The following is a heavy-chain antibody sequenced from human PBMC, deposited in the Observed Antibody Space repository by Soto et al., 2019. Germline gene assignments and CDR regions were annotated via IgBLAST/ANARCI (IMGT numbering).Heavy chain of an antibody. D-gene: IGHD3-3*01. CDR2: IYWDDDK. CDR3: AHRVLRTVFGLVTTTAIYFDF. Sequence: QITLKESGPTVVKPTETLTLTCTFSGFSLTTSGVGGGWVRQSPGKAPEWLALIYWDDDKRYSTSLKSRLTITKDTSKHQVVLTMANVDPADTATYYCAHRVLRTVFGLVTTTAIYFDFWGQGTPVVVSS. J-gene: IGHJ4*02. V-gene: IGHV2-5*02. CDR1: GFSLTTSGVG.